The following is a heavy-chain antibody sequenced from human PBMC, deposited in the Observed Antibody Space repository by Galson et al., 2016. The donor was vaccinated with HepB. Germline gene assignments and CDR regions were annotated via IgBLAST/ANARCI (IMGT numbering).Heavy chain of an antibody. CDR3: ARDHGELELRY. CDR1: GFTFSSYG. V-gene: IGHV3-33*01. CDR2: IWYDGSNK. J-gene: IGHJ4*02. D-gene: IGHD1-7*01. Sequence: SLRLSCAASGFTFSSYGMHWVRQAPGKGQEWVAVIWYDGSNKYYADSVKGRFTISRDNSKKTLFLEMNSLRAEDTAVYYCARDHGELELRYWGQGTLVTVSS.